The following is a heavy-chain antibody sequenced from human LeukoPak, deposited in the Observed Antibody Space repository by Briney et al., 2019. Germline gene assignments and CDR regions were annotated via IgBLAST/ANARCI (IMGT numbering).Heavy chain of an antibody. CDR2: IDHSGST. J-gene: IGHJ5*02. V-gene: IGHV4-34*01. CDR3: ARDNYYDSSGYSRFDP. D-gene: IGHD3-22*01. Sequence: SDTLSLPYVVYVGSLNGYYWIWIRQHPAKAREGIGEIDHSGSTNYNPSLKSRVTISVDTSKNQVSLKVSSVNAADTAVYYCARDNYYDSSGYSRFDPWGQGILVTVSS. CDR1: VGSLNGYY.